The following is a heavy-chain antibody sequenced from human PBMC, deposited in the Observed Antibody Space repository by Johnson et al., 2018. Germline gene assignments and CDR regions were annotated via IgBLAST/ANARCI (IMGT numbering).Heavy chain of an antibody. J-gene: IGHJ3*02. CDR1: GFTFSNHD. D-gene: IGHD6-19*01. Sequence: VQLVESGGGVVQPGRSLRLSCAASGFTFSNHDMHWVRQAPGKGLEWVTVISYDGSNEYYGDSVKGLFTISRDNSKNTRHLQMNSLRTEDTAVYYCAVWDHWLHALDIWGQGTMVTVSS. V-gene: IGHV3-30*03. CDR3: AVWDHWLHALDI. CDR2: ISYDGSNE.